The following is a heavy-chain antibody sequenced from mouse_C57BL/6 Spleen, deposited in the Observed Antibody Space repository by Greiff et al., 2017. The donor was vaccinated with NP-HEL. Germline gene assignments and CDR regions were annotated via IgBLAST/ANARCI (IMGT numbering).Heavy chain of an antibody. CDR1: GYAFTNYL. CDR3: ARHSYGSSGYFDY. Sequence: VKLMESGAELVRPGTSVKVSCKASGYAFTNYLIEWVKQRPGQGLEWIGVINPGSGGTNYNEKFKGKATLTADKSSSTAYMQLSSLTSEDSAVYFCARHSYGSSGYFDYWGQGTTLTVSS. D-gene: IGHD1-1*01. J-gene: IGHJ2*01. CDR2: INPGSGGT. V-gene: IGHV1-54*01.